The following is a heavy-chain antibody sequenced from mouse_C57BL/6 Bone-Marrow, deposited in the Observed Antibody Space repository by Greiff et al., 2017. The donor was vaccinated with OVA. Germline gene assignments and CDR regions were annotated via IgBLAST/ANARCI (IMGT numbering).Heavy chain of an antibody. CDR3: ARHYGSLYFDY. Sequence: QVQLQQSGAELAKPGASVKLSCKASGYTFTSYWMHWVKQRPGQGLEWIGMIHPNSGSTNYNEKFKSKATLTVDKSSSTAYMQLSSLTSEDSAVYYCARHYGSLYFDYWGQGTTLTVSS. D-gene: IGHD1-1*01. CDR2: IHPNSGST. J-gene: IGHJ2*01. V-gene: IGHV1-64*01. CDR1: GYTFTSYW.